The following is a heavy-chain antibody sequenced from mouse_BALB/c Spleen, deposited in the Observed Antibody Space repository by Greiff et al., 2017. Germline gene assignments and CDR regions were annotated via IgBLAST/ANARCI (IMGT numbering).Heavy chain of an antibody. CDR3: LYGNSWFAY. J-gene: IGHJ3*01. D-gene: IGHD2-1*01. Sequence: VQLKQSGAELVRPGALVKLSCKASGFNIKDYYMHWVKQRPEQGLEWIGWIDPENGNTIYDPKFQGKASITADTSSNTAYLQLSSLTSEDTAVYYCLYGNSWFAYWGQGTLVTVSA. V-gene: IGHV14-1*02. CDR2: IDPENGNT. CDR1: GFNIKDYY.